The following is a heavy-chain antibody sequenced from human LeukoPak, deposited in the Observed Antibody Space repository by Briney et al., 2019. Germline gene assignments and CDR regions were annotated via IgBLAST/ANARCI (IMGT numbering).Heavy chain of an antibody. CDR1: GFTFSSYG. V-gene: IGHV3-33*01. Sequence: PGGSLRLSCAASGFTFSSYGMHWVRQAPGKGLEWVAVIWYDGSNKYYADSVKGRFTISRDNSKNTPYLQMNSLRAEDTAVYYCARDDYSNPGDHWGQGTLVTVSS. J-gene: IGHJ4*02. D-gene: IGHD4-11*01. CDR2: IWYDGSNK. CDR3: ARDDYSNPGDH.